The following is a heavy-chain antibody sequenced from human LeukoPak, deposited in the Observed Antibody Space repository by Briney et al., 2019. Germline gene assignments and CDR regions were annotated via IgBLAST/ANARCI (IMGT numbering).Heavy chain of an antibody. CDR3: TRDLGQWLLQGIFFDH. D-gene: IGHD5-12*01. CDR2: ISAYSTYNGNT. V-gene: IGHV1-18*01. CDR1: GYTFTSYG. Sequence: GASVKVSCKASGYTFTSYGISWVRQAPGQGPEWMGWISAYSTYNGNTNYAQKFQGRVTMTTDTSTSTAYMELRSLRSDDTAVYYCTRDLGQWLLQGIFFDHWGQGTLVTVSS. J-gene: IGHJ4*02.